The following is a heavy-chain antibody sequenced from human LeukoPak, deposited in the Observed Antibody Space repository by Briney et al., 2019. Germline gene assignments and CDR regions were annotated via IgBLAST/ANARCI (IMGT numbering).Heavy chain of an antibody. Sequence: SETLSLTCTVSGGSINNYSWSWIRQPAGKGLEWIGRIYTSGSTNYNPSLKSPVTMSIDTSKNQFSLKVTSVTDADTAVYYCARDPYNNSPFDYWGQGILVTVSS. D-gene: IGHD4-11*01. V-gene: IGHV4-4*07. CDR2: IYTSGST. CDR1: GGSINNYS. CDR3: ARDPYNNSPFDY. J-gene: IGHJ4*02.